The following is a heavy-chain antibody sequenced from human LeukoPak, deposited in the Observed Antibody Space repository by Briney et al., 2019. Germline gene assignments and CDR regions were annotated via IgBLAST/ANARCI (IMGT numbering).Heavy chain of an antibody. CDR3: ARLSCSSTSCYSFDY. D-gene: IGHD2-2*01. CDR1: GDSISTYY. CDR2: IYTSGST. Sequence: SDTLSLTCTVSGDSISTYYWSWLRQPAGRGLEWSGRIYTSGSTNYNPSLKSRVTMSVDTSKNQFSLKLSSVTAADTAVYYCARLSCSSTSCYSFDYWGQGTLVTVSS. J-gene: IGHJ4*02. V-gene: IGHV4-4*07.